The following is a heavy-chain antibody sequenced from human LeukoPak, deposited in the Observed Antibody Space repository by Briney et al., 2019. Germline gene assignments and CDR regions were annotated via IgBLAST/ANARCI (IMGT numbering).Heavy chain of an antibody. CDR3: ARDLVRCSGGSCYPQYYFDY. CDR1: GYSFTTYG. D-gene: IGHD2-15*01. V-gene: IGHV1-18*01. Sequence: ASVKVSCKASGYSFTTYGFSWVRQAPGQGLEWMGWVSPYNDNTNYAQNFQGRVTMTRDTSTSIVYMEVSSLRSEDTAVYYCARDLVRCSGGSCYPQYYFDYWGQGTLVTVSS. CDR2: VSPYNDNT. J-gene: IGHJ4*02.